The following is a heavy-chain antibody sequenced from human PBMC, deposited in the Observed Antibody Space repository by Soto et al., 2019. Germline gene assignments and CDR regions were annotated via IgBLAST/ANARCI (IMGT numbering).Heavy chain of an antibody. D-gene: IGHD6-13*01. V-gene: IGHV3-73*01. CDR1: GFTFSGSA. Sequence: GGSLRLSCAASGFTFSGSAMHWVRQASGKGLEWVGRIRSKANSYATAYAASVKGRFTISRDDSKNTAYLQMNSLKTEDTAVYYCTRLIIAAAGSSRGYYYYMDVWGKGTTVTVSS. CDR2: IRSKANSYAT. J-gene: IGHJ6*03. CDR3: TRLIIAAAGSSRGYYYYMDV.